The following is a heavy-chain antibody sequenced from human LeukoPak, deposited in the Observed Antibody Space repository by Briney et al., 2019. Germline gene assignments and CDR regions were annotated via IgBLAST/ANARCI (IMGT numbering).Heavy chain of an antibody. CDR3: ARAKPKNMVRGLIMRRESRYYFDY. D-gene: IGHD3-10*01. V-gene: IGHV1-3*03. CDR1: GYTFTSYA. Sequence: GASVKVSCKASGYTFTSYAMHWVRQAPGQRLEWMGWINAGNGNTKYSQEFQGRVTITRDTSASTAYMELSSLRSEDTAVYYCARAKPKNMVRGLIMRRESRYYFDYWGQGTLVTVSS. J-gene: IGHJ4*02. CDR2: INAGNGNT.